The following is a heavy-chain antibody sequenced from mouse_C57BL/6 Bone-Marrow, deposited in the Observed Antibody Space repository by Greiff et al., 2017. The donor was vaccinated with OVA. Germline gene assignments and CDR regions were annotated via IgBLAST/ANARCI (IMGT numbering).Heavy chain of an antibody. CDR2: INPNYGTT. D-gene: IGHD1-1*01. J-gene: IGHJ4*01. Sequence: EVQLQESGPELVKPGASVKISCKASGYSFTDYNMNWVKQSNGKSLEWIGVINPNYGTTSYNQKFKGKATLTVDQSSSTAYMQLNSLTSEDSAVYYCARGATVPRYYAMDYWGQGTSVTVAS. V-gene: IGHV1-39*01. CDR1: GYSFTDYN. CDR3: ARGATVPRYYAMDY.